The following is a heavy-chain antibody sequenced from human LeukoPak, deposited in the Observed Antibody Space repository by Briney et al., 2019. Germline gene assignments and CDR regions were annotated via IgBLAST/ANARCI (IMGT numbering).Heavy chain of an antibody. V-gene: IGHV4-39*01. J-gene: IGHJ4*02. D-gene: IGHD6-19*01. CDR2: IYYSGST. CDR1: GGSISSSSYY. Sequence: PSETLSLTCTVSGGSISSSSYYWGWIRQPPGKGLEWIGSIYYSGSTYYNPSLKSRVTISVDTSKNQFSLKLSSVTAADTAVYYCASSPGVAGTIWGQGTPVTVSS. CDR3: ASSPGVAGTI.